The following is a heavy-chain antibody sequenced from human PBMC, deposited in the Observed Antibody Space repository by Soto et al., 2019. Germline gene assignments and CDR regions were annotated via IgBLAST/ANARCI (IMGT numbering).Heavy chain of an antibody. CDR2: IDWDDDK. J-gene: IGHJ4*02. D-gene: IGHD3-16*01. CDR3: ARIQRSPRSVQKIGGRYYFDY. V-gene: IGHV2-70*01. Sequence: SGPTLVNPTQTLTLTCTFSGFSLSTSGMCVSWIRQPPGKALEWLALIDWDDDKYYSTSLKTRLTISKDTSKNQVVLTMTNMDPVATATFYYARIQRSPRSVQKIGGRYYFDYWGQGTLVTVSS. CDR1: GFSLSTSGMC.